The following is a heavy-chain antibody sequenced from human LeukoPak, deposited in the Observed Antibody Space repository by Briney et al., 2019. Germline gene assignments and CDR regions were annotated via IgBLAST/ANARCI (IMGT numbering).Heavy chain of an antibody. CDR3: TTDKPKR. D-gene: IGHD6-25*01. J-gene: IGHJ4*02. Sequence: GGSLRLSCTASGFTFGDYARSWVRQAPGKGLEWVGFIRSKAYGGTTEYAASVKGRFTISRDDSKSIAYLQMNSLKTEDTAVYYCTTDKPKRWGQGTLVTVSS. CDR1: GFTFGDYA. CDR2: IRSKAYGGTT. V-gene: IGHV3-49*04.